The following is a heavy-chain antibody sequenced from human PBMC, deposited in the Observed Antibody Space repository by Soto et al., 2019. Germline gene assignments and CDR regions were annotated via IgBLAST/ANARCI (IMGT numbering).Heavy chain of an antibody. CDR2: IIPIFGTA. CDR3: ARDLVAGTLGGYFQH. J-gene: IGHJ1*01. V-gene: IGHV1-69*13. Sequence: RASVKVSCKASGGTFSSYAISWVRQAPGQGLEWMGGIIPIFGTANYAQKFQGRVTITADESTSTAYMELSSLRSEDTAVYYCARDLVAGTLGGYFQHWGQGTLVTVSS. CDR1: GGTFSSYA. D-gene: IGHD6-19*01.